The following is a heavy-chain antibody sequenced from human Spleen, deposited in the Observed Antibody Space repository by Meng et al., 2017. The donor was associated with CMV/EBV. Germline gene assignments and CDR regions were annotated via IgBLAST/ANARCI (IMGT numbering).Heavy chain of an antibody. Sequence: SISSFYLWSSVRQPPGKGLAWLGAAYHDVTTNYKPSLESRVTISVDKSKNQVSLKLTSLTAADTAVYYCASRYDSNGFYFSFAFDIWGRGTMVTVSS. CDR2: AYHDVTT. V-gene: IGHV4-4*02. J-gene: IGHJ3*02. CDR1: SISSFYL. CDR3: ASRYDSNGFYFSFAFDI. D-gene: IGHD3-22*01.